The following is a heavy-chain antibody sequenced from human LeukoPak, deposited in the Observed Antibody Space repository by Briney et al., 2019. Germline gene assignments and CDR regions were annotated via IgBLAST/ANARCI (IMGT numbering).Heavy chain of an antibody. CDR3: ARGNYYDSNR. CDR1: GGSISSSSHY. CDR2: IFYSGST. J-gene: IGHJ4*02. Sequence: SETLSLTCTVSGGSISSSSHYWGWIRQPPGKGLEWLGSIFYSGSTYYNPSLKSRVTISVDTSKNQFSLKLSSVTAADTAVYYCARGNYYDSNRWGQGTLVTVSS. V-gene: IGHV4-39*01. D-gene: IGHD3-22*01.